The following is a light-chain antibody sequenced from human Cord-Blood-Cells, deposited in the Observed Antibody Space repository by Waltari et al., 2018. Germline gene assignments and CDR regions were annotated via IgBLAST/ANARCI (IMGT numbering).Light chain of an antibody. CDR1: ALPKQY. CDR2: KDS. CDR3: QSADSSGNWV. J-gene: IGLJ3*02. V-gene: IGLV3-25*03. Sequence: SYELTQPPSVSVSPGQTARITCSGDALPKQYAYWYQQKPGQPPVLVIYKDSERPSGIPERFSGSSSGTTVTLTISGVQAEDEADYYCQSADSSGNWVFGGGTKLTVL.